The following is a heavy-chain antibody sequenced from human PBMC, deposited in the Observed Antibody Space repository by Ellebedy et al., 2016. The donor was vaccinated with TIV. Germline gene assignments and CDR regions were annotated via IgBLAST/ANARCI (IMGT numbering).Heavy chain of an antibody. J-gene: IGHJ4*02. CDR1: AYTFMSYS. D-gene: IGHD6-13*01. CDR3: ARTSRYAYSSSCDY. Sequence: AASVKVSCKASAYTFMSYSIAWVRQAPGQGLEWMGWVSGYNGNTNYAQKVQGRVTITTDTSTNTAYMELRSLTSDDTAVYFCARTSRYAYSSSCDYWGQGTLVTVSS. V-gene: IGHV1-18*01. CDR2: VSGYNGNT.